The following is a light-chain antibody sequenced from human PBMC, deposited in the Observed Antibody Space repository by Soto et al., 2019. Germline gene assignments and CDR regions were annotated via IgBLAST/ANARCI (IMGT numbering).Light chain of an antibody. CDR1: SSDVGASNY. CDR3: TSYAGTYSFFYV. CDR2: EVS. J-gene: IGLJ1*01. V-gene: IGLV2-8*01. Sequence: QSVLTQPPSASGSPGQSVTISCTGTSSDVGASNYVSWYQQLPGKAPKLIIYEVSKRPSGVPDRFSGSKSGNTASLTVSGLQAEDEADYYCTSYAGTYSFFYVFGTGTKVTVL.